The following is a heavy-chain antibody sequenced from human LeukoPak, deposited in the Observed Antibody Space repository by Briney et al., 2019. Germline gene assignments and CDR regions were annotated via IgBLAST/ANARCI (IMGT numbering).Heavy chain of an antibody. D-gene: IGHD6-13*01. J-gene: IGHJ4*02. CDR2: INHSGST. CDR1: GGSFSGYY. Sequence: KPSETLSLTCAVYGGSFSGYYWSWIRQPPGKGLEWIGEINHSGSTNYNPSLKSRVTISVDTSKNQFSLKLSSVTAADTAVYYCARGGPAAASRSLDYWGQRTLVTVSS. V-gene: IGHV4-34*01. CDR3: ARGGPAAASRSLDY.